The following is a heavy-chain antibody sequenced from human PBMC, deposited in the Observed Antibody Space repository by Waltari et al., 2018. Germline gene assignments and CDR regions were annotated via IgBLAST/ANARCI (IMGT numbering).Heavy chain of an antibody. CDR3: ARYFGSGSYYPY. D-gene: IGHD3-10*01. V-gene: IGHV3-7*01. Sequence: VQLVESGGGLVQHGGSLRLSCAASGFTVSSHWMSWVRQAPGKGLEWVANIKQDGSEKYYVDSVKGRFTISRDNAQNSLYLQMNSLRAEDTAVYYCARYFGSGSYYPYWGQGTLVTVSS. CDR1: GFTVSSHW. CDR2: IKQDGSEK. J-gene: IGHJ4*02.